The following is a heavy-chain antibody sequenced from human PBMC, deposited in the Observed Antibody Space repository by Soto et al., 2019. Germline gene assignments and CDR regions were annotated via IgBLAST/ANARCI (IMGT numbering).Heavy chain of an antibody. V-gene: IGHV1-69*06. CDR3: ARSPLRSYGMDV. CDR2: IIPIFGTA. CDR1: GGTFSSYA. D-gene: IGHD2-8*01. J-gene: IGHJ6*02. Sequence: SVKVSCKASGGTFSSYAISWVRQAPGQGLEWMGGIIPIFGTANYAQKFQGRVTITADKSTSTAYMELSSLRSEDTAVYYCARSPLRSYGMDVWGQGTTVTVSS.